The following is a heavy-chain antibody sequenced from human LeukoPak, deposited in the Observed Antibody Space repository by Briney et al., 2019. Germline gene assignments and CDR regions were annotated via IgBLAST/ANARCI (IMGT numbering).Heavy chain of an antibody. Sequence: SETLSLTCAVYGGSFSGYYWSWIRQPAGKGLEWIGRIYTSGSTNYNPSLKSRVTISVDTSKNQFSLKLSSVTAADTAVYYCARAPTYYGSGSYLDYWGQGTLVTVSS. V-gene: IGHV4-59*10. CDR3: ARAPTYYGSGSYLDY. D-gene: IGHD3-10*01. CDR2: IYTSGST. J-gene: IGHJ4*02. CDR1: GGSFSGYY.